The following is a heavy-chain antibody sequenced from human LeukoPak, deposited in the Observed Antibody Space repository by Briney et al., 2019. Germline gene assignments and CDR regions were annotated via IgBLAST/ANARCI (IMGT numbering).Heavy chain of an antibody. CDR1: GFTFSSYC. V-gene: IGHV3-7*01. CDR2: IKLDGREK. Sequence: PGGSLRLSCAASGFTFSSYCMIWVRQAPGKGLEGVANIKLDGREKYCVDSVGGRFTISRDNAKNSLYLQMDSLRAEDTAVYYCARARGRFDYWGQGPLVTVSS. CDR3: ARARGRFDY. J-gene: IGHJ4*02. D-gene: IGHD6-25*01.